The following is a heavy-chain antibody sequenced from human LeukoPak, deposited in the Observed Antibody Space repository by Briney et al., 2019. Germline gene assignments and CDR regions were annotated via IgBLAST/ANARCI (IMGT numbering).Heavy chain of an antibody. D-gene: IGHD2-2*01. CDR2: INPNSGGT. CDR3: ASNDCSSTSCSWRGYYYYYMDV. J-gene: IGHJ6*03. CDR1: GYTFTGYY. Sequence: ASVKVSCKASGYTFTGYYMHWVRQAPGQGLEWMGWINPNSGGTNYAQKFQGRVTMTRDTSISTAYMELSRLGSDDTAVYYCASNDCSSTSCSWRGYYYYYMDVWGKGTTVTVSS. V-gene: IGHV1-2*02.